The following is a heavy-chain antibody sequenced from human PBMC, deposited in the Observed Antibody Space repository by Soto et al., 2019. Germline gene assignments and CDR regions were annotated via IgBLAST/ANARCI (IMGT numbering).Heavy chain of an antibody. J-gene: IGHJ6*02. CDR3: ARVPVPGSSWYFSYYYYGMDV. CDR1: GYTFTGYY. CDR2: INPNSGGT. D-gene: IGHD6-13*01. Sequence: ASVKVSCKASGYTFTGYYMHWVRQAPGQVLEWMGWINPNSGGTNYAQKFQGRVTMTRDTSISTAYMELSRLRSDDTAVYYCARVPVPGSSWYFSYYYYGMDVWGQGTTVTVSS. V-gene: IGHV1-2*02.